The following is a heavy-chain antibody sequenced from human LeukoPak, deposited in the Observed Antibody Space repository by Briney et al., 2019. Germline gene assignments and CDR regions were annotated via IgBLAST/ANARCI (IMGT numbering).Heavy chain of an antibody. CDR2: INHSGST. CDR1: GGSFSGYY. D-gene: IGHD1-26*01. J-gene: IGHJ4*02. V-gene: IGHV4-34*01. Sequence: PSETLSLTCAVYGGSFSGYYWSWIRQPPGKGLEWIGEINHSGSTNYNPSLKSRVTISVDTSKNQFSLKLSSVTAADTAVYYCARGPGIVGARGKNMNGYWGQGTLVTVSS. CDR3: ARGPGIVGARGKNMNGY.